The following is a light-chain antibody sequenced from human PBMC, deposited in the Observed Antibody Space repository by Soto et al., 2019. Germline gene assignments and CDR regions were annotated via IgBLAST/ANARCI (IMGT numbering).Light chain of an antibody. Sequence: IRMTQSPSSLSASIGDTVTITCRASQYISTYLNWYQQKPGKAPKLLIYVASNLQSGVPSRFSGSGSGTDFTLTISSLQPEDIATYYCQESYSTSFGQGTKVDIK. CDR1: QYISTY. CDR2: VAS. J-gene: IGKJ1*01. CDR3: QESYSTS. V-gene: IGKV1-39*01.